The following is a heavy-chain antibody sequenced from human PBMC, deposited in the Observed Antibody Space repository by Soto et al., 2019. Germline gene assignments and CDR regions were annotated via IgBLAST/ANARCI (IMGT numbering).Heavy chain of an antibody. CDR3: ARRRCTTTTCFDP. CDR2: ISYSGSA. Sequence: LSLTCSVSGGSINSGNCYWSWIRQHPGKGLEWIGYISYSGSAHYNPSLRSRVFISVDTSRNQFSLKLSSVTAADTAVYYCARRRCTTTTCFDPWGQGTLVTVSS. V-gene: IGHV4-31*03. J-gene: IGHJ5*02. CDR1: GGSINSGNCY. D-gene: IGHD2-2*01.